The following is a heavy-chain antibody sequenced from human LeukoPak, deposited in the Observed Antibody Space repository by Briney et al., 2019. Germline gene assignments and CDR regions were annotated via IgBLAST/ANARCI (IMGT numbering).Heavy chain of an antibody. CDR1: GFTFSSYA. V-gene: IGHV3-23*01. D-gene: IGHD6-19*01. Sequence: GGSLRLSCAASGFTFSSYAMGWVRQAPGKGLEWVSAISGSGGSTYYADSVKGRFTISRDNSKNTLYLQMNSLRAEDTAVYYCAKEKEGYSSGWYVDSWGQGTLVTVSS. CDR3: AKEKEGYSSGWYVDS. CDR2: ISGSGGST. J-gene: IGHJ4*02.